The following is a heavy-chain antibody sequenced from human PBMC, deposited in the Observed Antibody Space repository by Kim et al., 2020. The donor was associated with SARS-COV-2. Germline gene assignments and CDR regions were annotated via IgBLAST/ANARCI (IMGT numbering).Heavy chain of an antibody. Sequence: GVSLRLSCSASGFTFSNYAMHWVRQAPGKGLEYVSGISFNGDNTYYADSVRGRCTISRDNSENTLYLQMSSLRAEDTAVYYCVKEHYDFFPHTPDVWGQGTTVTVSS. CDR1: GFTFSNYA. J-gene: IGHJ6*02. D-gene: IGHD3-3*01. CDR3: VKEHYDFFPHTPDV. V-gene: IGHV3-64D*06. CDR2: ISFNGDNT.